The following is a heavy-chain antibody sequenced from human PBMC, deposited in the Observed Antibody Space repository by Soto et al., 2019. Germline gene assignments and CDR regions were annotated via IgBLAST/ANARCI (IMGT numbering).Heavy chain of an antibody. J-gene: IGHJ3*02. CDR3: SRYSIVDYYDSSGPQPDDAFDI. V-gene: IGHV1-2*04. CDR1: GYTFTGYY. D-gene: IGHD3-22*01. Sequence: GASVKVSCKASGYTFTGYYMHWVRQAPGQGLEWMGWINPNSGGTNYAQKFQGWVTMTRDTSISTAYMELSRLRSDDTAVYYCSRYSIVDYYDSSGPQPDDAFDIWGQGTMVTVSS. CDR2: INPNSGGT.